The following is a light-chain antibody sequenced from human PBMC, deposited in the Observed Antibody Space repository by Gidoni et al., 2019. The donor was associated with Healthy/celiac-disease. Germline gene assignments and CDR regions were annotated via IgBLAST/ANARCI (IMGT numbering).Light chain of an antibody. CDR2: GAS. V-gene: IGKV3-20*01. CDR3: QQYGSSPLFT. Sequence: EIVLTQSPGPLSLSPGERATLSCRASQSVSSSYLAWYQQKPGQDPRLRIYGASSRATGIPDRFSGSGSVPDFTLTISRLEPEDFAVYYCQQYGSSPLFTFGPGTKVDIK. CDR1: QSVSSSY. J-gene: IGKJ3*01.